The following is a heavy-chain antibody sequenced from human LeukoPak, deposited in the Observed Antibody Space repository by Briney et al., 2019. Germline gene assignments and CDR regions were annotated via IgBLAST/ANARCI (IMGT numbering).Heavy chain of an antibody. V-gene: IGHV3-30*03. J-gene: IGHJ5*02. CDR1: GFTFSSYG. CDR2: ISYDGSNK. CDR3: ARVGGDGYFDP. Sequence: GRSLRLSCAASGFTFSSYGMHWVRQAPGKGLEWVAVISYDGSNKYYADSVKGRFTISRDNSKNTLYLQMNSLRAEDTVVYYCARVGGDGYFDPWGQGTLVTVSS. D-gene: IGHD2-21*01.